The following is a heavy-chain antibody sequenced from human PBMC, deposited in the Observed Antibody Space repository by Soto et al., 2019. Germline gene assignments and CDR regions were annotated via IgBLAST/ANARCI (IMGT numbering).Heavy chain of an antibody. CDR3: VKARAASGFAH. J-gene: IGHJ4*02. D-gene: IGHD6-25*01. CDR2: ISGSGGNT. V-gene: IGHV3-23*01. CDR1: GFTFTNYA. Sequence: EVHLLDSGGGLVQPGGSLRLSCAASGFTFTNYAMSWVRQAPGKGLEWVSSISGSGGNTYYADSVRGRFTISRDNTKNTLYLQMNTLRAEDTAIYYCVKARAASGFAHWGEGALVTV.